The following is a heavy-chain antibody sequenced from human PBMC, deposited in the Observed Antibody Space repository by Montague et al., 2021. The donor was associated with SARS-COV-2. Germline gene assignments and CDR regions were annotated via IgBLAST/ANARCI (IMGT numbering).Heavy chain of an antibody. Sequence: SLRLSCAASGFTFSSYSMNLVRQAPGKGMEWVSSISSSSSYIYYADSVKGRFTIARDNAKNSLYLQMNSLRAEDTAVYYCAKTLTTVTSDYFDYWGQGTLVTVSS. CDR1: GFTFSSYS. CDR3: AKTLTTVTSDYFDY. J-gene: IGHJ4*02. V-gene: IGHV3-21*01. CDR2: ISSSSSYI. D-gene: IGHD4-17*01.